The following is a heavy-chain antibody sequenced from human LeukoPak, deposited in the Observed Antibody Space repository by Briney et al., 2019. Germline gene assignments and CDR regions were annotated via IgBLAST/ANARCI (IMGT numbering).Heavy chain of an antibody. Sequence: GGSLRLSCAASGFTFSSYAMHWVRQAPGKGLEWVAVISYDGSNKYYADSVKGRFTISRDNSKNTLYLQMNSLRAEDTAVYYCAREPRVGDYDSSGHTYYFDYWGQGTLVTVSS. CDR2: ISYDGSNK. V-gene: IGHV3-30*14. D-gene: IGHD3-22*01. J-gene: IGHJ4*02. CDR3: AREPRVGDYDSSGHTYYFDY. CDR1: GFTFSSYA.